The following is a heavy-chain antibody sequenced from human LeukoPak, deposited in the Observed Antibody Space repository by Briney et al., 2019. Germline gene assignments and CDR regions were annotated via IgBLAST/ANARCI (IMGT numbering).Heavy chain of an antibody. CDR3: ARAEGWKYQLQYFDC. Sequence: GASVKVSCKASGGTFSSYAISWVRQAPGQGLEWMGRIIPILGIANYAQKFQGRVTITADKSTSTAYMELSSLRSEDTAVYYCARAEGWKYQLQYFDCWGQGTLVTVSS. CDR1: GGTFSSYA. J-gene: IGHJ4*02. D-gene: IGHD2-2*01. V-gene: IGHV1-69*04. CDR2: IIPILGIA.